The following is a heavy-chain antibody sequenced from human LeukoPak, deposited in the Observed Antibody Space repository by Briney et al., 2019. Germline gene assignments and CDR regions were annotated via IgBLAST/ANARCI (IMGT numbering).Heavy chain of an antibody. CDR2: ISAYNGNT. V-gene: IGHV1-18*01. D-gene: IGHD3-22*01. Sequence: GASVKVSCKASGYTFTSYGISWVRQAPGQGLEWMGWISAYNGNTNYAQNLQGRVTMTRDTSTSTVYMELSSLRSEDTAVYYCARGITMIVVVTDAYYFDYWGQGTLVTVSS. J-gene: IGHJ4*02. CDR1: GYTFTSYG. CDR3: ARGITMIVVVTDAYYFDY.